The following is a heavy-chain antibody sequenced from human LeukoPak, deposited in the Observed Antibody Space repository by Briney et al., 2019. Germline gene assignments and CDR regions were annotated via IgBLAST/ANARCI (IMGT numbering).Heavy chain of an antibody. Sequence: ASVKVSCKASGYTFTGYYMHWVRQATGQGLEWMGWMNPNSGNTGYAQKFQGRVTMTRNTSISTAYMELSSLRSEDTAVYYCARWEQPLYYYYGMDVWGQGTTVTVSS. CDR1: GYTFTGYY. V-gene: IGHV1-8*02. J-gene: IGHJ6*02. D-gene: IGHD1-26*01. CDR2: MNPNSGNT. CDR3: ARWEQPLYYYYGMDV.